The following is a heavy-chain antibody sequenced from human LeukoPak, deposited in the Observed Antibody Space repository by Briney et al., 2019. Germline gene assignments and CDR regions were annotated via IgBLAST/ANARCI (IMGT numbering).Heavy chain of an antibody. CDR1: GFTFSSSA. J-gene: IGHJ2*01. CDR2: ISNNGGYT. Sequence: PGGSLRLSCAASGFTFSSSAMSWVRQAPGKGLEWVSAISNNGGYTYYADSVQGRFTISRDNSKSTLCLQMNSLRAEDTAVYYCAKDRTVGASYWYFDLWGRGTLVTVSS. V-gene: IGHV3-23*01. CDR3: AKDRTVGASYWYFDL. D-gene: IGHD1-26*01.